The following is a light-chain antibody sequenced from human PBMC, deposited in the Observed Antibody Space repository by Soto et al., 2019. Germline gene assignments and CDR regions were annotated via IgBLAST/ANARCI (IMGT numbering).Light chain of an antibody. CDR1: QSIYINS. V-gene: IGKV3-20*01. CDR3: LQDGDSPFA. CDR2: AET. J-gene: IGKJ3*01. Sequence: EIVLTQSPGTLSLSPGERATLSCRASQSIYINSLAWYQNKRGQAPRLLIYAETVRAIAVPDRFNGSGSGTYFALTMSRLEPEVYAMYYVLQDGDSPFAFGAGTKLDVK.